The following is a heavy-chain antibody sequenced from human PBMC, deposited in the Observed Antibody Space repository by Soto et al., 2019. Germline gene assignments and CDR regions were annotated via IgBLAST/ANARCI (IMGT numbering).Heavy chain of an antibody. V-gene: IGHV4-59*01. CDR1: GGSISSYY. Sequence: PSETLSLTCTVSGGSISSYYWSWIRQPPGKGLEWIGYIYYSGSTNYNPSLKSRVTISVDTSKNQFSLKLSSVTAADTAVYYCARSTYYYGSGSYYTIYFDYWGQGTLVTVSS. J-gene: IGHJ4*02. D-gene: IGHD3-10*01. CDR3: ARSTYYYGSGSYYTIYFDY. CDR2: IYYSGST.